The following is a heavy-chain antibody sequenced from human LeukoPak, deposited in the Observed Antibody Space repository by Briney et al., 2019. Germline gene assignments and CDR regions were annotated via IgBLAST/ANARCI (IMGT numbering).Heavy chain of an antibody. D-gene: IGHD5-18*01. Sequence: GGSLRLSCAASGFTFSGYWMHWVRQAPGKGLVWVSRINSDGSSTSYADSVKGRFTISRDNAKTTLYLQMNSLRAEDTAVYYCARSGYSYGYDFDYWGQGTLVTVSS. CDR3: ARSGYSYGYDFDY. CDR2: INSDGSST. CDR1: GFTFSGYW. V-gene: IGHV3-74*01. J-gene: IGHJ4*02.